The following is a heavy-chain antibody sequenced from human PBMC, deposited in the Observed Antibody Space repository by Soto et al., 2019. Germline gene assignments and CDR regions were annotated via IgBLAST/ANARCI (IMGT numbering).Heavy chain of an antibody. D-gene: IGHD2-2*01. CDR3: ARDPQRGYSGMDV. CDR2: ISSGGQTI. Sequence: EVQLVESGGGLVQPGGSLRLSCAASGFSFSTYDMNWVRQAPGKGLEWVSYISSGGQTIKSTDSVKGRFTISRDNAKNSLYLQMSGLSDEDTGVYYCARDPQRGYSGMDVWGQGTTVNVSS. CDR1: GFSFSTYD. V-gene: IGHV3-48*02. J-gene: IGHJ6*02.